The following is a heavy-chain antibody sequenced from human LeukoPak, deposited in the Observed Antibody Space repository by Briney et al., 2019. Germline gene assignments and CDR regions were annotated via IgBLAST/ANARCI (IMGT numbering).Heavy chain of an antibody. V-gene: IGHV4-34*01. J-gene: IGHJ6*03. CDR2: INHSGST. CDR3: ARGYSSGYYYYYMDV. Sequence: SETPSLTCAVYGGSFSGYYWSWIRQPPGKGLEWIGEINHSGSTNYNPSLKSRVTISVDTSKNQFSLKLSSVTAADTAVYYCARGYSSGYYYYYMDVWGKGTTVTVSS. CDR1: GGSFSGYY. D-gene: IGHD2-15*01.